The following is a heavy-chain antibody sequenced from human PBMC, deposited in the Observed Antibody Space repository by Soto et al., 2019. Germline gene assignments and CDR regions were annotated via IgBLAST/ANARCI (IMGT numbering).Heavy chain of an antibody. CDR2: INPNSGGT. CDR3: ARDRYNWNDNYYYGMDV. Sequence: ASVKVSCKASGYTFTGYYMHWVRQAPGQGLEWMGWINPNSGGTNYAQKFQGWVTMTRDTSISTAYMELSRLRSDDTAVYYCARDRYNWNDNYYYGMDVWGQGTTVTSP. CDR1: GYTFTGYY. V-gene: IGHV1-2*04. D-gene: IGHD1-1*01. J-gene: IGHJ6*02.